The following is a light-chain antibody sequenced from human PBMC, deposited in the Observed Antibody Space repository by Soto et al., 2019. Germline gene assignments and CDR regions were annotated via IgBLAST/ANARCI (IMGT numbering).Light chain of an antibody. CDR2: GAS. CDR1: QSVSSN. Sequence: EMVLKLSPATLSVSPRERASLSCMASQSVSSNLAWYQVNPGQAPRLPIYGASARATGIPARFSGSGSGTEFTLTISSLEPEDFAVYYCQQRSNWPWTFGQGTKVDI. CDR3: QQRSNWPWT. V-gene: IGKV3-15*01. J-gene: IGKJ1*01.